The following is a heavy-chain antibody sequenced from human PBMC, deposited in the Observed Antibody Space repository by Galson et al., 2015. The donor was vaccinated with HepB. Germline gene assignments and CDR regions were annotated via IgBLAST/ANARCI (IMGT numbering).Heavy chain of an antibody. CDR3: ARTKYSSSWYPIYYFDY. V-gene: IGHV3-7*03. J-gene: IGHJ4*02. D-gene: IGHD6-13*01. Sequence: SLRLSCAASGFTFSTYWMNWVRQAPGKGLEWVANIKQDGSEKYYVDSVKGRFTISRDNAKNSLYLQMNSLRAEDTAVYYCARTKYSSSWYPIYYFDYWGQGTLVTVSS. CDR1: GFTFSTYW. CDR2: IKQDGSEK.